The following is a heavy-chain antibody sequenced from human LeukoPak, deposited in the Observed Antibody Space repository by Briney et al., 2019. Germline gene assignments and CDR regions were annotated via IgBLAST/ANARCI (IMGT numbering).Heavy chain of an antibody. Sequence: GGSLRLSCAASGFTFSSYSMSWVRQAPGKGLEWVSSISSSSSYIYHADSVKGRFTISRDNAKNSLYLQMNSLRAEDTALYYCAKDRYYYDSSGYDYWGQGTLVTVSS. CDR3: AKDRYYYDSSGYDY. D-gene: IGHD3-22*01. J-gene: IGHJ4*02. CDR1: GFTFSSYS. CDR2: ISSSSSYI. V-gene: IGHV3-21*04.